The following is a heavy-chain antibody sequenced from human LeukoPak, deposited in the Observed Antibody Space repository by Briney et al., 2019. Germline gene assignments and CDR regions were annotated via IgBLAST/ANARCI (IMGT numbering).Heavy chain of an antibody. D-gene: IGHD2-21*02. J-gene: IGHJ5*02. CDR2: IYYSGST. V-gene: IGHV4-39*01. CDR1: GGSISSSSYY. Sequence: ASETLSLTCTVSGGSISSSSYYWGWIRQPPGKGLEWIGSIYYSGSTYYNPSLKSRVTISVDTSKNQFSLKLSSVTAADTAVYYCASLAYCGGDSYDNWFDPWGQGTLVTVSS. CDR3: ASLAYCGGDSYDNWFDP.